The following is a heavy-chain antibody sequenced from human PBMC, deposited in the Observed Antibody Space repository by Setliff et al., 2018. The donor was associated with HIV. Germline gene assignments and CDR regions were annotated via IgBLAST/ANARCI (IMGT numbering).Heavy chain of an antibody. V-gene: IGHV4-59*11. Sequence: ETLSLTCTVSGASIRSQYWSWIRKPPGKGLEWIGYISYSGSTNYNPSLESRVAMSVDTSKQQFSLEVSSVTAADTAVYYCARTRGYSYGTLAGFDYWGRGSLVTVPS. CDR2: ISYSGST. CDR1: GASIRSQY. D-gene: IGHD5-18*01. J-gene: IGHJ4*01. CDR3: ARTRGYSYGTLAGFDY.